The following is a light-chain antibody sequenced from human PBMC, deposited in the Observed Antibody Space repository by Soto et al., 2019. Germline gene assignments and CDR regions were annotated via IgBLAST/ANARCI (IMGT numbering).Light chain of an antibody. Sequence: EIVLTQSPATLSLSPGERATLSCRASQSVSSYLAWYQQKPGQAPRLLIYDASNRATGIPARFSGSGSGTDFTLTTSSLEPEDFAVYYCQQRSNWPPGYTFGQGTKLEI. CDR1: QSVSSY. CDR3: QQRSNWPPGYT. V-gene: IGKV3-11*01. J-gene: IGKJ2*01. CDR2: DAS.